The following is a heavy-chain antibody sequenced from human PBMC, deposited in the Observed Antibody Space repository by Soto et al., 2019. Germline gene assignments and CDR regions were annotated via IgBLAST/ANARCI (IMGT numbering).Heavy chain of an antibody. CDR3: VRDGTKTLRDWFDP. CDR1: GASISGFY. D-gene: IGHD1-1*01. CDR2: IYATGTT. Sequence: SETLSLTCTVSGASISGFYWSWIRKSAGKGLEWIGRIYATGTTDYNPSLTSRVMMSVDTSKKQFSLKLRSVTAADTAVYYCVRDGTKTLRDWFDPCGQGISVTVSS. V-gene: IGHV4-4*07. J-gene: IGHJ5*02.